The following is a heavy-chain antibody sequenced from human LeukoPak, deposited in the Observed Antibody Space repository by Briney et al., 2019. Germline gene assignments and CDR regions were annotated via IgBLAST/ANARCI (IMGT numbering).Heavy chain of an antibody. CDR2: LYHSGST. D-gene: IGHD3-22*01. CDR1: GGHISNYY. J-gene: IGHJ4*02. V-gene: IGHV4-59*01. CDR3: ARNADDSSSYPYFDY. Sequence: PSKTLSLTCTVSGGHISNYYWRWIRQPPGKEQEWIGYLYHSGSTNYNPSLKSRVIISVDTSKNQFSLKLSSVSAADTAVYYCARNADDSSSYPYFDYWGQGTLVTVSS.